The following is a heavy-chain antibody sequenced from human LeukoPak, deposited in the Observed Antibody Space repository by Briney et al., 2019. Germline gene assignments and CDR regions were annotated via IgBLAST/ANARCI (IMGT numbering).Heavy chain of an antibody. CDR1: GYTFTGYY. V-gene: IGHV1-2*02. D-gene: IGHD2-2*01. CDR2: INPNSGGT. Sequence: ASVKVSCKASGYTFTGYYMHWVRQAPGQGLEWMGWINPNSGGTNYAQKFQGRVTMTRDTSISTAYMELSRLRSDDTAVYYCARVGGIVVVPAAIGYYYYGMDVWGQGTTVTVSS. CDR3: ARVGGIVVVPAAIGYYYYGMDV. J-gene: IGHJ6*01.